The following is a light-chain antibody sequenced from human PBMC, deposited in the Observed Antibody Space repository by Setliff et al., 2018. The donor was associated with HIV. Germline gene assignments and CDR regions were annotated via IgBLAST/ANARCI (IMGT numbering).Light chain of an antibody. CDR1: SSDVGTYNY. V-gene: IGLV2-14*03. CDR2: DVI. Sequence: QSALTQPASVSGSPGQSITISCTGTSSDVGTYNYVSWYQQHPGKAPKLMIYDVINRPSGVSNRFSGSRSGNTASLTISGLQVEDEADYYCSSYTTSSTLYVFGPGTKVTVL. J-gene: IGLJ1*01. CDR3: SSYTTSSTLYV.